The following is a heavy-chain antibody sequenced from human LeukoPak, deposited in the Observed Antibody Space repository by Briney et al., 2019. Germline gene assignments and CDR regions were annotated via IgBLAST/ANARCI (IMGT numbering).Heavy chain of an antibody. Sequence: GGSLRLSCAASGFTFSDYYMSWIRQAPGKGLEWVSYISSSSTYTNYADSVKGRFTIYRDSAKNSLYLQMNSLRAEDTAVYYCATSVDTVLDFDYWGQGTLVTVSS. D-gene: IGHD5-18*01. CDR2: ISSSSTYT. V-gene: IGHV3-11*03. CDR1: GFTFSDYY. CDR3: ATSVDTVLDFDY. J-gene: IGHJ4*02.